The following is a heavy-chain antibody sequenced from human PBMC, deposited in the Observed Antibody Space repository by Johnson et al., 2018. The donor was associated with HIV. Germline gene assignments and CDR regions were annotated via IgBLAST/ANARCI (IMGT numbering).Heavy chain of an antibody. J-gene: IGHJ3*02. Sequence: VQLVESGGGLIQPGGSLRLSCAVSGLSVSINYITWVRQAPGKGLEWVSVIHSGGSTYYADSVEGRFTISRDNSKNTVLLQMNSLRVEDTAVDYCARDPAIRWLLERTYAFDIWGQGTMVTVSS. V-gene: IGHV3-53*01. CDR1: GLSVSINY. CDR3: ARDPAIRWLLERTYAFDI. D-gene: IGHD3-22*01. CDR2: IHSGGST.